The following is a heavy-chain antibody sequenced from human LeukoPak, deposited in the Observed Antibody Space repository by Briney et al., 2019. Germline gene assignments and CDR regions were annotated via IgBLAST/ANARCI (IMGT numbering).Heavy chain of an antibody. J-gene: IGHJ4*02. CDR1: GGSISSSSYY. D-gene: IGHD5-18*01. V-gene: IGHV4-39*01. Sequence: SETLSLTCTVSGGSISSSSYYWGWIRQPPGKGLEWIGSIYYSGSTYYNPSLKSRVTISVDTSKNQFSLKLSSVTAADTAVYYCARLGDYSYGSIDYWGQGTLVTVSS. CDR3: ARLGDYSYGSIDY. CDR2: IYYSGST.